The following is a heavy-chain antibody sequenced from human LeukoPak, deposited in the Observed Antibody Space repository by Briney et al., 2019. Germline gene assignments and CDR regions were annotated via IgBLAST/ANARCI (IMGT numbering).Heavy chain of an antibody. CDR3: ASSTLLRPYYFDY. Sequence: PGGSLRLSCAASGFTFSSYWMHWVRQAPGKGLVCVSRINSDGSSASYADSVKGRFTISRDNAKNTLYLQMNSLRAEDTAVYYCASSTLLRPYYFDYWGQGTLVTVSS. J-gene: IGHJ4*02. D-gene: IGHD3-3*01. CDR2: INSDGSSA. CDR1: GFTFSSYW. V-gene: IGHV3-74*01.